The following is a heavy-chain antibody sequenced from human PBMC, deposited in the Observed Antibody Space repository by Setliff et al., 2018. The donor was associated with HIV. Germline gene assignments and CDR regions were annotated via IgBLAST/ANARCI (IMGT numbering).Heavy chain of an antibody. V-gene: IGHV3-21*01. J-gene: IGHJ4*02. CDR2: ISSSSSYT. CDR3: ARDRYSGSSTDY. CDR1: GFTFSSYG. D-gene: IGHD1-26*01. Sequence: AGESLKISCAAFGFTFSSYGMHWVRQAPGKGLEWVSYISSSSSYTHYADSVKGRFTISRDNVKNSLYLQMNSLRAEDTAVYYCARDRYSGSSTDYWGQGTLVTVSS.